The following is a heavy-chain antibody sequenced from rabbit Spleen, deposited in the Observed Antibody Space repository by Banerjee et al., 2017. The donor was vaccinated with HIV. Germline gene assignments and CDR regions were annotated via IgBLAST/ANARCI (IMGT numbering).Heavy chain of an antibody. Sequence: QSLEESGGDLVKPGASLTLTCIASGLDFSGSYWICWVRQAPGKGLEWIGCIYFGSGVTYYASWVNGRFTISKTSSTTVTLQMTSLTAADTATYFCARSYNNYRNFNLWGPGTLVTVS. CDR1: GLDFSGSYW. CDR3: ARSYNNYRNFNL. CDR2: IYFGSGVT. J-gene: IGHJ4*01. V-gene: IGHV1S40*01. D-gene: IGHD8-1*01.